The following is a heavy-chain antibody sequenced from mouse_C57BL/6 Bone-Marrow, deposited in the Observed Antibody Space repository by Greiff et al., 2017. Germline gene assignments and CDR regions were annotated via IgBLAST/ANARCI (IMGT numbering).Heavy chain of an antibody. D-gene: IGHD1-1*01. V-gene: IGHV7-3*01. CDR2: IRNKANGYTT. CDR1: GFTFTDYY. Sequence: EVKLVESGGGLVQPGGSLSLSCAASGFTFTDYYMSWVRQPPGKALEWLGFIRNKANGYTTEYSASVKGRFTISSDNSQSLLYLQMNALRAEDSATYYCARSLTTVVAPYAMDYWGQGTSVTVSS. J-gene: IGHJ4*01. CDR3: ARSLTTVVAPYAMDY.